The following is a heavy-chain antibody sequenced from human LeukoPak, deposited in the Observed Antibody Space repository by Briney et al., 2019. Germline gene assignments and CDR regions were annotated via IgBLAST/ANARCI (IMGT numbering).Heavy chain of an antibody. CDR2: IIPIFGTA. CDR3: ARPYYYDSSGYTPN. Sequence: IIPIFGTANYAQKFQGRVTITADESTSTAYMELSSLRSEDTAVYYCARPYYYDSSGYTPNWGQGTLVTVSS. J-gene: IGHJ4*02. D-gene: IGHD3-22*01. V-gene: IGHV1-69*01.